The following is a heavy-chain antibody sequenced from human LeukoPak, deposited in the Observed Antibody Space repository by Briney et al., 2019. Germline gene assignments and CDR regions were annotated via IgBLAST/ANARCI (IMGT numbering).Heavy chain of an antibody. Sequence: GGSLRLSCAASGFTFSDHYMDWVRQAPGEGLEWVGRTRNKANSYTTEYAASVKGRFTISRDDSENSLYLQMNSLKTEDTAVYYCARPSFSTSSGNPSDYWGQGTLVTVSS. CDR1: GFTFSDHY. J-gene: IGHJ4*02. V-gene: IGHV3-72*01. CDR2: TRNKANSYTT. D-gene: IGHD3-10*01. CDR3: ARPSFSTSSGNPSDY.